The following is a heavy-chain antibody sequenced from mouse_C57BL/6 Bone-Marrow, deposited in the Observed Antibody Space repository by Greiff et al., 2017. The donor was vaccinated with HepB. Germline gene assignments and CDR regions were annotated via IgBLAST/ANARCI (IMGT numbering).Heavy chain of an antibody. D-gene: IGHD1-1*01. J-gene: IGHJ1*01. CDR1: GFTFSSFG. CDR3: ARDGSGYGYFDV. V-gene: IGHV5-17*02. CDR2: ISSGSSTI. Sequence: EVQLVESGGGLVQPGGSRKLSCAASGFTFSSFGMHWVRQAPEKGLEWVAYISSGSSTIYYADTVKGRFTISRDNTKNTLFLQMPSLRSEDTAMYYCARDGSGYGYFDVWGAGTTVTVSS.